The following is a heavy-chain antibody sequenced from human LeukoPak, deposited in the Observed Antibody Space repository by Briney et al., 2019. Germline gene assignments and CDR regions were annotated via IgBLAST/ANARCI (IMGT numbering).Heavy chain of an antibody. CDR2: INHSGST. CDR1: GGSFSGYY. J-gene: IGHJ4*02. V-gene: IGHV4-34*01. CDR3: ARDRYYGSGSYYNPRRGYFDY. Sequence: SETLSLTCAVYGGSFSGYYWSWIRQPPGKGLEWIGEINHSGSTNYNPSLKSRVTISVDTSKNQFSPKLSSVTAADTAVYYCARDRYYGSGSYYNPRRGYFDYWGQGTLVTVSS. D-gene: IGHD3-10*01.